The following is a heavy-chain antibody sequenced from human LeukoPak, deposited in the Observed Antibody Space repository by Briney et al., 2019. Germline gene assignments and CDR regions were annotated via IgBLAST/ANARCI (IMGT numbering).Heavy chain of an antibody. CDR3: AKAPYGDYVPWFDP. D-gene: IGHD4-17*01. CDR1: GFTFSSYA. V-gene: IGHV3-23*01. Sequence: GGSLRLSCAASGFTFSSYAMSWVRQAPGEGLEWVSAISGSGGSTYYADPVKGRFTISRDNSKNTLYLQMNSLRAEDTAVYYCAKAPYGDYVPWFDPWGQGTLVTVSS. CDR2: ISGSGGST. J-gene: IGHJ5*02.